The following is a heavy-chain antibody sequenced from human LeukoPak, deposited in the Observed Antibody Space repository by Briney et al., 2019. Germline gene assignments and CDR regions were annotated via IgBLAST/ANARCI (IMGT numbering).Heavy chain of an antibody. Sequence: SQTLSLTCAISGDSVSSNSATWHWIRPSPSRGLEWLGSTYYRSKWYNDYAVSVKSRITITPDTSKTQCSLQLNSVTPEDTAVYYCARGSGTYYDAFDIWGQGTMVTVSS. D-gene: IGHD1-26*01. CDR1: GDSVSSNSAT. CDR3: ARGSGTYYDAFDI. CDR2: TYYRSKWYN. V-gene: IGHV6-1*01. J-gene: IGHJ3*02.